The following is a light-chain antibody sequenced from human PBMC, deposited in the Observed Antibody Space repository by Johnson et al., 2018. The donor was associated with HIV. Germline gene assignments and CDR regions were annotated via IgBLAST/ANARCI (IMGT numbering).Light chain of an antibody. J-gene: IGLJ1*01. CDR2: EDD. CDR3: GTCDSNLSVDFV. V-gene: IGLV1-51*02. Sequence: QSVLTQPPSVSAAPGQKVTISCSGSSSNIGKNHVSWYQQFPGTAPKLLVYEDDKRPSDIPDRFSGSKSGTSATLGITGLQPGDEADYYCGTCDSNLSVDFVFGTGTKVTGL. CDR1: SSNIGKNH.